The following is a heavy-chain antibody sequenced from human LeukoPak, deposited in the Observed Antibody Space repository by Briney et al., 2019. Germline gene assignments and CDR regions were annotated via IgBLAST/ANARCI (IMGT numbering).Heavy chain of an antibody. CDR2: IKQDGSEK. Sequence: GGSLRLSCAASGFTFSSYWMSWVRQAPGKGLEWVANIKQDGSEKYYVDSVKGRFTISRDNAKNSLYLQMNSLRAEDTAVYYCARVAEWELLARAFDIRGQGTMVTVSS. CDR3: ARVAEWELLARAFDI. D-gene: IGHD1-26*01. J-gene: IGHJ3*02. CDR1: GFTFSSYW. V-gene: IGHV3-7*01.